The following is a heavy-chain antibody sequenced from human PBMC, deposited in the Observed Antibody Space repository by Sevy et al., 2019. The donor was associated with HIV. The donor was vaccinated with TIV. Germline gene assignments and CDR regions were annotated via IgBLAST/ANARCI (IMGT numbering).Heavy chain of an antibody. V-gene: IGHV6-1*01. D-gene: IGHD2-21*01. Sequence: SQTLSLTCAISGDSVSSNRAGWNWIRQSPSRGLEWLGRTYYRYRWYNDYAVSLKGRITINPDTAKNQFSPQLKSVTPEDTAVYYCARDPNCGGDCYFDYWGQGVLVTVSS. CDR3: ARDPNCGGDCYFDY. J-gene: IGHJ4*02. CDR1: GDSVSSNRAG. CDR2: TYYRYRWYN.